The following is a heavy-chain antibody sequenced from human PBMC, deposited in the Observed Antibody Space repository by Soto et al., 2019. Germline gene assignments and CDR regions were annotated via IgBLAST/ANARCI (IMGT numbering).Heavy chain of an antibody. CDR1: GGTFADFI. CDR2: IVPMFGTA. Sequence: QVQLVQSGAEVKEPGSSVKVSCKASGGTFADFIMNWVRQTPGQGLEWMGGIVPMFGTATYAEKFKRRVTISAIATTTTAYMDFPILTSEATAVNYCARSGTSRRDLSRHSGIDVWGQGTTVTVS. D-gene: IGHD6-25*01. J-gene: IGHJ6*02. V-gene: IGHV1-69*01. CDR3: ARSGTSRRDLSRHSGIDV.